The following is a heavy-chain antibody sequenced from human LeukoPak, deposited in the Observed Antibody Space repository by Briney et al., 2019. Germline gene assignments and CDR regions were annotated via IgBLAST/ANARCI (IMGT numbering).Heavy chain of an antibody. Sequence: GGSLRLSCAASGFTFSSYSMNWVRQAPGKGLEWVSYISSSSSTIYYADSVKGRFTISRDNAKNSLYLQMNSLRAEDTAVYYCARDAYYYDSSGYLNLGAFDIWGQGTMVTVSS. J-gene: IGHJ3*02. CDR3: ARDAYYYDSSGYLNLGAFDI. CDR1: GFTFSSYS. V-gene: IGHV3-48*01. D-gene: IGHD3-22*01. CDR2: ISSSSSTI.